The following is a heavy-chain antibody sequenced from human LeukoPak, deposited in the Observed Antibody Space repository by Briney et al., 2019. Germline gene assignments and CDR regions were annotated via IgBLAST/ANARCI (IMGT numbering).Heavy chain of an antibody. V-gene: IGHV3-23*01. CDR3: AKDRYDFWSGYYRGYYFDY. CDR1: GFTFSSYA. Sequence: PGGSLRLSCAASGFTFSSYAMSWVRQAPGKGLEWVSAISGSGGSTYYADSVKGRFTISRDNSKNTLYLQMNSLRAEDTAVYYCAKDRYDFWSGYYRGYYFDYWGQGTLVTASS. J-gene: IGHJ4*02. CDR2: ISGSGGST. D-gene: IGHD3-3*01.